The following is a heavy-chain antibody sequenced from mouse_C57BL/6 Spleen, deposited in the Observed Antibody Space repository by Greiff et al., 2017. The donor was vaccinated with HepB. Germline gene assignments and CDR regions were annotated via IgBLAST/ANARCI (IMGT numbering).Heavy chain of an antibody. CDR3: ARSVGYSNPAWFAY. V-gene: IGHV1-82*01. D-gene: IGHD2-5*01. CDR1: GYAFSSSW. Sequence: QVQLQQSGPELVKPGASVKISCKASGYAFSSSWMNWVKQRPGKGLEWIGRIYPGDGDTNYNGKFKGKATLTADKSSSTAYMQLSSLTSEDSAVYVCARSVGYSNPAWFAYWGQGTRVTVSA. CDR2: IYPGDGDT. J-gene: IGHJ3*01.